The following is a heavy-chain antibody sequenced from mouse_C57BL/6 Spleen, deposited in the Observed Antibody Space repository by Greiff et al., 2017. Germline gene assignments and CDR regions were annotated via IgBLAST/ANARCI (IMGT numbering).Heavy chain of an antibody. CDR2: IDPSDSET. J-gene: IGHJ1*03. CDR3: ARSDYGSSYWYFDV. D-gene: IGHD1-1*01. V-gene: IGHV1-52*01. Sequence: QVQLQQPGAELVRPGSSVKLSCKASGYTFTSYWMHWVKHSPIQGLEWIGNIDPSDSETHYNQKFKDKATLTVDKSSSTAYMQLSSLTSEDSAVYYWARSDYGSSYWYFDVWGTGTTVTVSS. CDR1: GYTFTSYW.